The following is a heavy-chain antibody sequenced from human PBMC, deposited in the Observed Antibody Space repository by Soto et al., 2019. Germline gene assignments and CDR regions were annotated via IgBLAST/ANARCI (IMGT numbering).Heavy chain of an antibody. CDR1: GSTFSNYA. CDR2: ISGSGSAT. Sequence: EVQLLESGGGLVQPGGSLRLSCASSGSTFSNYAMTWVRQAPGKGLEWVSTISGSGSATYYADSVKGRFTISRDNSKDTLYLEMNSLRAEYTAVYYCAKDPRLELRGVDSWGQGTLVTVSA. V-gene: IGHV3-23*01. D-gene: IGHD1-7*01. CDR3: AKDPRLELRGVDS. J-gene: IGHJ4*02.